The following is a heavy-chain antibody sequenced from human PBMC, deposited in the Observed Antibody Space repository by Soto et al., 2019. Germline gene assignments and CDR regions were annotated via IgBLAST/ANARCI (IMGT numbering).Heavy chain of an antibody. D-gene: IGHD3-22*01. CDR1: GFTFSSYA. V-gene: IGHV3-23*01. Sequence: EVQLLESGGGLVQPGGSLRLSCAASGFTFSSYAMSWVRQAPGKGLEWVSAISGSDGSTYYADSVKGRFTISRDNSKNTLYLQMNSLRAEDTAVYYCAKNYYDSSGSPARHWYFDLWGRGTLVTVSS. J-gene: IGHJ2*01. CDR2: ISGSDGST. CDR3: AKNYYDSSGSPARHWYFDL.